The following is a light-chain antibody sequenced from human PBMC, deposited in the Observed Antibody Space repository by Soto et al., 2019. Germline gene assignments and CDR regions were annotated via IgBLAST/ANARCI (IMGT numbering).Light chain of an antibody. J-gene: IGKJ1*01. V-gene: IGKV3-20*01. CDR1: QSVNSNY. CDR2: GAS. CDR3: QHYVTSLIT. Sequence: EIVLTQSPGTLSLSPGERATLSCGASQSVNSNYLAWYPQKPGQAPRLLVFGASIRVKGIPDRFIGSGSVTDFTLTISRLEPEDFAVYYCQHYVTSLITFGQGTKVDIK.